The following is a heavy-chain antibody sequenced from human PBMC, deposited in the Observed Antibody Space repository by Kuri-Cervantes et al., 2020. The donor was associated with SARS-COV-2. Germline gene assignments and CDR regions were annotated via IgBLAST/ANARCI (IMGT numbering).Heavy chain of an antibody. V-gene: IGHV1-18*01. J-gene: IGHJ4*02. CDR2: ISAYNGNT. CDR3: ARDVAPTILWFGEFPPSDDY. D-gene: IGHD3-10*01. CDR1: GYTFTSYG. Sequence: ASVKVSCKASGYTFTSYGISWVRQAPGQGLEWMGWISAYNGNTSYAQKLQGRVTMTTDTSTSTAYMELRSLRSDDTAVYYCARDVAPTILWFGEFPPSDDYWGQGTLVTVSS.